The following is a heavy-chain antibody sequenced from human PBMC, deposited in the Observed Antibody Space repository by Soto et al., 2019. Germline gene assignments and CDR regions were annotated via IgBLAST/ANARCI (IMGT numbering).Heavy chain of an antibody. CDR1: VGSISNYY. J-gene: IGHJ5*02. V-gene: IGHV4-59*01. D-gene: IGHD6-25*01. Sequence: PSETLSLTCNVSVGSISNYYWTCVRHSPEKGLEWIGYMYYNGNINYNPSLKSRVTISIDTSKNQFSLTLKSVTAADTAVYYCASAANWFDPWGQGVLVTVSS. CDR3: ASAANWFDP. CDR2: MYYNGNI.